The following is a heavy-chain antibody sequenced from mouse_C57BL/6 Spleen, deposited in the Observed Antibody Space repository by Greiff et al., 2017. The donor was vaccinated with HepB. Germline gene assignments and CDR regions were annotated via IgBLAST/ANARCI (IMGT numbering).Heavy chain of an antibody. V-gene: IGHV1-47*01. CDR1: GYTFTTYP. J-gene: IGHJ1*03. CDR2: FHPYNDDT. CDR3: ARGIYYYGSSGYFDV. Sequence: VQVVESGAELVKPGASVKMSCKASGYTFTTYPIEWMKQNHGKSLEWIGNFHPYNDDTKYNEKFKGKATLTVEKSSSTVYLELSRLTSDDSAVYYCARGIYYYGSSGYFDVWGTGTTVTVSS. D-gene: IGHD1-1*01.